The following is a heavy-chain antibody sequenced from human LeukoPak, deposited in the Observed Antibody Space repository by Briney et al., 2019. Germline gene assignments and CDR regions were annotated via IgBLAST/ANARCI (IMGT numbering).Heavy chain of an antibody. V-gene: IGHV7-4-1*02. J-gene: IGHJ4*02. CDR1: GYTFTNYA. Sequence: GASVKVSCKASGYTFTNYAMNWVRQAPGQGLEWMGWINTNTGNPTYAQGFTGRFVFSLDTSVSTAYLQISSLKPEDTAVYYCARGGGLYRYCSSTSCYDNWGQGTLVTVSS. D-gene: IGHD2-2*01. CDR3: ARGGGLYRYCSSTSCYDN. CDR2: INTNTGNP.